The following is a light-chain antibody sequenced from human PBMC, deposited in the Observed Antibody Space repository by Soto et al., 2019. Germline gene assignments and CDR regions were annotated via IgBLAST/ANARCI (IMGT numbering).Light chain of an antibody. V-gene: IGKV3-11*01. CDR2: DAS. CDR3: QQRSNWPPHT. J-gene: IGKJ3*01. CDR1: QSVSSY. Sequence: EIVLTQSPATLSLSPGERATLSCRASQSVSSYLAWYQQKPGQAPRLLIYDASNRATGIPARFSGSGSGTDFTLTISRLEPDDFEVYYCQQRSNWPPHTFVPGTKVDIK.